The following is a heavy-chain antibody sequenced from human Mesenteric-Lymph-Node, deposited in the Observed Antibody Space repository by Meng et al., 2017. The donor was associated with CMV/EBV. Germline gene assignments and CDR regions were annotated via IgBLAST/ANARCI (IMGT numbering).Heavy chain of an antibody. Sequence: GFTVGEDAMSWVRQAPGKGLEWVSVVYTNGGSTYYADSVKGRFTISRDNSKNTLYLQLRSLRAEDTAVYYCAKDRASRPAQFDFWGQGTLVTVSS. D-gene: IGHD6-6*01. CDR3: AKDRASRPAQFDF. CDR1: GFTVGEDA. CDR2: VYTNGGST. V-gene: IGHV3-23*03. J-gene: IGHJ4*02.